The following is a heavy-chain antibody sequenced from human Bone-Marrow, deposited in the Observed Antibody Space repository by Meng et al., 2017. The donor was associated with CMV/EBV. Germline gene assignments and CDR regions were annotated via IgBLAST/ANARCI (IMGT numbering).Heavy chain of an antibody. D-gene: IGHD2-2*01. CDR1: GYTFTSYD. V-gene: IGHV1-8*01. Sequence: ASVKVSCKASGYTFTSYDINWVRQATGQGLEWMGWMNPNSGNTGYAQKFQGRVTMTRNTSLSTAYMELSSLRSEDTAVYYCARGGVIVPAAKVPSVYYYYYGMDVWGQGTTVTVSS. CDR2: MNPNSGNT. J-gene: IGHJ6*02. CDR3: ARGGVIVPAAKVPSVYYYYYGMDV.